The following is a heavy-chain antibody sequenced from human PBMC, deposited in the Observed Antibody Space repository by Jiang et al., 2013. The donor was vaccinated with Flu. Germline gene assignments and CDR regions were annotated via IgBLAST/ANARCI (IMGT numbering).Heavy chain of an antibody. V-gene: IGHV4-34*01. CDR3: ARGPHWSTVRDTRGGPYNWFDL. D-gene: IGHD4-17*01. CDR1: GGSFSGYS. J-gene: IGHJ5*02. Sequence: LLKPSETLSLTCRVYGGSFSGYSWNWIRQPPGKGLEWIGEINNGGATNYNPSLRSRVIMSADRSKDQFSLNLSSVTAADTAVYYCARGPHWSTVRDTRGGPYNWFDLWGQGTLVTVSS. CDR2: INNGGAT.